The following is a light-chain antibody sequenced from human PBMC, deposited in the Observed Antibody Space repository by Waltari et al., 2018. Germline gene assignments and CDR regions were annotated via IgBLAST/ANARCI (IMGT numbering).Light chain of an antibody. Sequence: IVLTQSPAILSSSPGERASLSCRASQSVTNYLAWYQQKPGQAPRLLIYDTSNRATGIPARFSGSGFGTDFTLTISSLEPEDFAVYYCQQRRDWPLTFGGGTKVEIK. V-gene: IGKV3-11*01. J-gene: IGKJ4*01. CDR1: QSVTNY. CDR2: DTS. CDR3: QQRRDWPLT.